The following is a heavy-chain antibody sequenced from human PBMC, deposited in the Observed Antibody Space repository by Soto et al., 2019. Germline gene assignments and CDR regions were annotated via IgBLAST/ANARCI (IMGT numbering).Heavy chain of an antibody. J-gene: IGHJ4*02. CDR1: GITFSMSG. CDR3: AKDKGNYYFDY. Sequence: PGGSLRLSCAASGITFSMSGMHWVRQAPGKGLEWLAFITYDGSRTYYEDSVKGRFTISRDDSMNTVYLQMHSLRTEDTAIYYCAKDKGNYYFDYWGQGAQVTVSS. V-gene: IGHV3-30*18. CDR2: ITYDGSRT.